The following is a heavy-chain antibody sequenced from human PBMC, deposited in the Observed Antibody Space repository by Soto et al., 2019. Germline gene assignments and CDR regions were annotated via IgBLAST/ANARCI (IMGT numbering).Heavy chain of an antibody. D-gene: IGHD2-15*01. V-gene: IGHV3-23*01. J-gene: IGHJ4*02. CDR1: GFRFSAYA. Sequence: VLLLESGGGFVQPGGSLTLSCAASGFRFSAYAMTWVRQAPGKGLEWVSNIKNDGDATYYADSVKGRFTISRDNSMNMLFLQTNILRAQDTAVYYCADGNPPRDYWGQGTLVTVSP. CDR2: IKNDGDAT. CDR3: ADGNPPRDY.